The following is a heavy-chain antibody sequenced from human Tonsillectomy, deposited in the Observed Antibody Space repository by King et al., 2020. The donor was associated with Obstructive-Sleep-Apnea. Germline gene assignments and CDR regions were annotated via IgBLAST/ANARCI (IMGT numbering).Heavy chain of an antibody. V-gene: IGHV5-51*01. Sequence: QLVQSGAEVQKPGESLKISCKGSGYTFTNYWIGWVRQMPGKGLEWMGIIYPGDSDTSYSPSFEGQVTISADKFISTAYLQWNSLKASDTAMYYCARVRLGITIFGVVTAPFDYWGQGTLVTFSS. J-gene: IGHJ4*02. CDR1: GYTFTNYW. D-gene: IGHD3-3*01. CDR3: ARVRLGITIFGVVTAPFDY. CDR2: IYPGDSDT.